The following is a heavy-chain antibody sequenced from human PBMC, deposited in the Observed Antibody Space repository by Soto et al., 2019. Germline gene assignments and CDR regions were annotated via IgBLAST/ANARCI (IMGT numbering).Heavy chain of an antibody. D-gene: IGHD6-6*01. V-gene: IGHV1-69*02. CDR2: IIPILGIA. CDR3: ARRIAARKRDYYYYMDV. Sequence: QVQLVQSGAEVKKPGSSVKVSCKASGGTFSSYTISWVRQAPGQGLEWMGRIIPILGIANYAQKFQGRVTITADKSTSTAYMELCSLRSEDTAVYYCARRIAARKRDYYYYMDVWGKGTTVTVSS. CDR1: GGTFSSYT. J-gene: IGHJ6*03.